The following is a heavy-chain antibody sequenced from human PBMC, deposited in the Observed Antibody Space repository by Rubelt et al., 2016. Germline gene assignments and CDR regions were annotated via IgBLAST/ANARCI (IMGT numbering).Heavy chain of an antibody. J-gene: IGHJ4*02. D-gene: IGHD4-17*01. Sequence: RLSCAASGFTFSSYSMNWVRQAPGKGLEWVSYISSSSSTIYYADSVKGRFTISRDNAKNSLYLQMNSLRAEDTAVYYCCYGDDYFDYWGQGTLVTVSS. CDR3: CYGDDYFDY. CDR2: ISSSSSTI. V-gene: IGHV3-48*04. CDR1: GFTFSSYS.